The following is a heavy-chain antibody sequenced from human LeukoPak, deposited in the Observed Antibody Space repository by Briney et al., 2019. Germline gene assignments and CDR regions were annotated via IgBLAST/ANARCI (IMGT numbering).Heavy chain of an antibody. Sequence: ASVKVSSKASGYTFTSYDINWVRQATGQGLEWMGWMNPNSGNTGYAQKFQGRVTMTRNTSISTAYMELSSLRSEDTAVYYCAITYYYDSSGYFYYYYGMDVWGQGTTVTVSS. V-gene: IGHV1-8*01. D-gene: IGHD3-22*01. J-gene: IGHJ6*02. CDR3: AITYYYDSSGYFYYYYGMDV. CDR1: GYTFTSYD. CDR2: MNPNSGNT.